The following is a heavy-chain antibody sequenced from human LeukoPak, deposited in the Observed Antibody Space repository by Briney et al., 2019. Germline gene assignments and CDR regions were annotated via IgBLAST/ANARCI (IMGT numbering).Heavy chain of an antibody. D-gene: IGHD6-6*01. CDR3: ARRSSSFGWDLNWFDP. CDR1: GYSFTSYW. J-gene: IGHJ5*02. V-gene: IGHV5-51*01. Sequence: GESLKISCKGSGYSFTSYWIGWVRQMPGKGLEWMGIIYPGDSDTRYSPSFQGQVTISADKSISTAYLQWSSLKASDTAMYYCARRSSSFGWDLNWFDPWGQGTLVTVSS. CDR2: IYPGDSDT.